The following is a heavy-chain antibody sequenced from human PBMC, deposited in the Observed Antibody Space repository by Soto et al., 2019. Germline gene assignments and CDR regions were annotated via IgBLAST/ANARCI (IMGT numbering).Heavy chain of an antibody. D-gene: IGHD6-13*01. CDR2: ISSSGSTI. CDR3: ARERIAAVDY. Sequence: GGSLRLSWAASEFTFSNYGMSWVRQAPGKGLEWVSYISSSGSTIYYADSVKGRFTISRDNAKNSLYLQMNSLRAEDTAVYYCARERIAAVDYWGQGTLVTVSS. CDR1: EFTFSNYG. V-gene: IGHV3-48*03. J-gene: IGHJ4*02.